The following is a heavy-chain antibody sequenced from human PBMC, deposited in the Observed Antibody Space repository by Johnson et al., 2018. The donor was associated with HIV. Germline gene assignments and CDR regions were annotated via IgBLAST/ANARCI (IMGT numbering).Heavy chain of an antibody. D-gene: IGHD3-10*01. CDR1: GFTFSTNA. CDR3: ARVQGDRGAYDAFAI. CDR2: ITGEGGRT. J-gene: IGHJ3*02. V-gene: IGHV3-23*04. Sequence: VQLVESGGGLVQPGGSLRLSCAASGFTFSTNAMSWVHQAPGKGLEWVSVITGEGGRTHYADSVRGRFIISRDNSKTTLYLQMNSLRAEDTALYYCARVQGDRGAYDAFAIWGKGQWSPSLQ.